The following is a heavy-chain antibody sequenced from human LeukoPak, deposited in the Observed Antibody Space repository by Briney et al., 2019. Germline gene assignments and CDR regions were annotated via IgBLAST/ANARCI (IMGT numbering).Heavy chain of an antibody. D-gene: IGHD6-13*01. Sequence: PGGSLRLSCAASRFTFDDYAMHWVRQAPGKGLEWVSGISWNSGSIGYADSVKGRFTISRDNAKNSLYLQMNSLRAEDTALYYCAKALSLPGWAAAGKYYYYYGMDVWGQGTTVTVSS. V-gene: IGHV3-9*01. CDR3: AKALSLPGWAAAGKYYYYYGMDV. J-gene: IGHJ6*02. CDR1: RFTFDDYA. CDR2: ISWNSGSI.